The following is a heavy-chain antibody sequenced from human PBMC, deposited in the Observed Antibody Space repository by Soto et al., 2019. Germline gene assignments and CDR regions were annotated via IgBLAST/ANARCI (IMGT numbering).Heavy chain of an antibody. Sequence: GGSLRLSCAASGFTFSSYAMSWVRQAPGKGLEWVSAISGSGGSTYYADSVKGRFTISREHSKNTLYLQMNSLRAEDTAVYYCAKDPFWSGYYTRFDPWGQGTLVTVSS. CDR3: AKDPFWSGYYTRFDP. CDR1: GFTFSSYA. CDR2: ISGSGGST. D-gene: IGHD3-3*01. J-gene: IGHJ5*02. V-gene: IGHV3-23*01.